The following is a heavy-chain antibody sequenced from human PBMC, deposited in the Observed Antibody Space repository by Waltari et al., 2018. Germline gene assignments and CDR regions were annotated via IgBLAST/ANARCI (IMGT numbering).Heavy chain of an antibody. D-gene: IGHD3-16*02. Sequence: QVQLVQSGAEVNKPGASVKVSCRASGYTFTDYYIHWVRQAPGQGLEWMGWINPKSGGTNYAQNFKGRVTMTRDTSISTAYLELSGLLSDDTAVYYCARVDRRRVVGPISFLCFFDYWGQGTLVTVSS. J-gene: IGHJ4*02. CDR2: INPKSGGT. V-gene: IGHV1-2*02. CDR1: GYTFTDYY. CDR3: ARVDRRRVVGPISFLCFFDY.